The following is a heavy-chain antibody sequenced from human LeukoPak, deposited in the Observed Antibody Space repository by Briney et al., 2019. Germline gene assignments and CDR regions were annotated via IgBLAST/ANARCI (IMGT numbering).Heavy chain of an antibody. Sequence: GGSLRLSCAASGFTFSSYSMNWVRQAPGKGLEWVSSISSSSSYIYYADSVKGRFTISRDNAKNSLYLQMNSLRAEDTAVYYCAKEGFYYDILTGYHLPYYYYMDVWGKGTTVTVSS. V-gene: IGHV3-21*04. CDR2: ISSSSSYI. CDR3: AKEGFYYDILTGYHLPYYYYMDV. CDR1: GFTFSSYS. D-gene: IGHD3-9*01. J-gene: IGHJ6*03.